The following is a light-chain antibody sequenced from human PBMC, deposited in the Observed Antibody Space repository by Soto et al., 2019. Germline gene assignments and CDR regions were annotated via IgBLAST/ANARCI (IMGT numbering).Light chain of an antibody. V-gene: IGKV3-20*01. Sequence: EIVLTQSPGTLTLSPGESAALSCRASQTISNNYLVWYRQKPGQAPRLLIYAVSSRCAGIPDRFSVSGSGTDFDLTIARLEPEDSAVSYGQPHYNSPWTFGKGTSVEI. J-gene: IGKJ1*01. CDR1: QTISNNY. CDR2: AVS. CDR3: QPHYNSPWT.